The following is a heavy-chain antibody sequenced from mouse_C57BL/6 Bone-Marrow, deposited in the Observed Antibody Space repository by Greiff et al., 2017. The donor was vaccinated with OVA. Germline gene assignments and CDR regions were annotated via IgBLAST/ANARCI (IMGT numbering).Heavy chain of an antibody. CDR2: IDPSDSYT. Sequence: QVQLQQPGAELVRPGTSVKLSCKASGCTFTSYWMHWVKQRPGQGLEWIGVIDPSDSYTNYNQKFKGKATLTVDTSSSTAYMQLSSLTSEDSAVYYCARGDLRRFLGLDYWGQGTTLTVSS. V-gene: IGHV1-59*01. D-gene: IGHD2-10*02. CDR1: GCTFTSYW. CDR3: ARGDLRRFLGLDY. J-gene: IGHJ2*01.